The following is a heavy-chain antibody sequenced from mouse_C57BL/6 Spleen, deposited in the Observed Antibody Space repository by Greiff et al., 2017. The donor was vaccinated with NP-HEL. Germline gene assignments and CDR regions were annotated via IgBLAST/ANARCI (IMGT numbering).Heavy chain of an antibody. CDR2: IDPSDSYT. Sequence: QVQLQQSGAELVKPGASVKLSCKASGYTFTSYWMQWVKQRPGQGLEWIGEIDPSDSYTNYNQKFKGKATLTVDTSSSTAYMQLSSLTSEDSAVYYCARSSGIVTTVVGFDYWGQGTTLTVSS. V-gene: IGHV1-50*01. CDR1: GYTFTSYW. J-gene: IGHJ2*01. CDR3: ARSSGIVTTVVGFDY. D-gene: IGHD1-1*01.